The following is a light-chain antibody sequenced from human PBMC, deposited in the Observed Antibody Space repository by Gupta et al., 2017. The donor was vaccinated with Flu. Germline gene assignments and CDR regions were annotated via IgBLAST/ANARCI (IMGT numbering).Light chain of an antibody. CDR2: DAS. Sequence: EIVLTQSPATLSLSPGERATLSCRASQSVSSYLAWYQQKPGQAPRLLIYDASNRATGIPARFSGSGSGTDFTLTISSLEPEDFAVYYCQQRSYGAPGYTFGQGTRMEIK. CDR1: QSVSSY. CDR3: QQRSYGAPGYT. J-gene: IGKJ2*01. V-gene: IGKV3-11*01.